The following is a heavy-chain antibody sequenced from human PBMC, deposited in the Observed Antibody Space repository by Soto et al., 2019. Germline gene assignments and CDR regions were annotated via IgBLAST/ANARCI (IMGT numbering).Heavy chain of an antibody. Sequence: QVQLVQSGAEVKKPGASVKVSCTASGYRFTAFYLYWVRQAPGQGLEWMGWSNPNSGGAKYAEKFHARATMTRDTTLKTAYMELNGLTPVDTAVYYGAKVRDTMARGVTGDDYWGQAPLVTVS. V-gene: IGHV1-2*02. CDR3: AKVRDTMARGVTGDDY. CDR2: SNPNSGGA. D-gene: IGHD3-10*01. CDR1: GYRFTAFY. J-gene: IGHJ4*02.